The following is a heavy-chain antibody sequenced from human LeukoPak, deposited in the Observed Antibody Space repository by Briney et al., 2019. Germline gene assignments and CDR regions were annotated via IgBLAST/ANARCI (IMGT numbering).Heavy chain of an antibody. J-gene: IGHJ4*02. V-gene: IGHV3-30-3*01. Sequence: GGSLRLSCAASGFTFSSYAMHWVRQAPGKGLEWVAVISYDGSNKYYADSVKGRFTISRDNSKNTLYLQMNSLRAEDTAVYYCAKDLGDYVWGLDYWGQGTLVTVSS. CDR3: AKDLGDYVWGLDY. CDR2: ISYDGSNK. CDR1: GFTFSSYA. D-gene: IGHD3-16*01.